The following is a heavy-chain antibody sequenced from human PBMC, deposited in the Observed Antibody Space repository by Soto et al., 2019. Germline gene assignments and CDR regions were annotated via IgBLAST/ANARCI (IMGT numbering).Heavy chain of an antibody. D-gene: IGHD4-17*01. CDR1: GYMFTSYG. V-gene: IGHV1-18*01. CDR2: INGYSGHT. Sequence: QVQLVQSGTEVKRPGASVKVSCKTSGYMFTSYGITWVRQAPGQGLEWMGRINGYSGHTDYTQKFQGIVTMTPDTSTSTAYMELRGLGSYDTAVYYCARGLGCAEYGDYCYFDFWGQGTLLTVSS. CDR3: ARGLGCAEYGDYCYFDF. J-gene: IGHJ4*02.